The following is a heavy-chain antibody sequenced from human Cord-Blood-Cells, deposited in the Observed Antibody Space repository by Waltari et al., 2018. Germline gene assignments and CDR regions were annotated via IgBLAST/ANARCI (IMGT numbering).Heavy chain of an antibody. J-gene: IGHJ4*02. CDR3: ARGLRGSFDY. CDR1: GGSFSGYY. Sequence: QVQLQQWGAGLLKPSETLSLTCAVYGGSFSGYYWSWIRQPPGKGLEWIGEINHSGSTTQHPSLKSRVTISVDTSKNQFSLKLSSVTAADTAVYYCARGLRGSFDYWGQGTLVTVSS. D-gene: IGHD3-10*01. V-gene: IGHV4-34*01. CDR2: INHSGST.